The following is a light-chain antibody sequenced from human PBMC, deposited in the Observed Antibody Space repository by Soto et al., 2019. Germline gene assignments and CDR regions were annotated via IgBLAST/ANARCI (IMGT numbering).Light chain of an antibody. CDR1: QNINKW. J-gene: IGKJ1*01. CDR3: QQYESYWA. CDR2: DAS. V-gene: IGKV1-5*01. Sequence: DIQMTQSPSSLSASVGDRVTITCRASQNINKWLAWYQQKPGEAPLLLIYDASTLENGVPSRFSGSGSGTEFTLTITGLQPDDFATYYCQQYESYWAFGQGTKV.